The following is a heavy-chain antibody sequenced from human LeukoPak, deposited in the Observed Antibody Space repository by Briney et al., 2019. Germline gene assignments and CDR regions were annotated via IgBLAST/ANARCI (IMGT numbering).Heavy chain of an antibody. CDR2: INHSGST. V-gene: IGHV4-34*01. J-gene: IGHJ4*02. CDR3: ARGERPASLGPITYSSSWYNY. D-gene: IGHD6-13*01. CDR1: GGSFSGYY. Sequence: SETLSLTCAVYGGSFSGYYWSWIRQPPGKGLEWIGEINHSGSTNYNPSLKSRVTISVDTSKNQFSLKLSSVTATDTAVYYCARGERPASLGPITYSSSWYNYWGQGTLVTVSS.